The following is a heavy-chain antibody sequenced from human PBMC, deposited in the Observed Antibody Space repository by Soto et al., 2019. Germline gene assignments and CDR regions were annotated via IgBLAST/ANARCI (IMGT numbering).Heavy chain of an antibody. Sequence: QVQLQESGPGLVKPSQTLSLTCTVSGGSISSGGYYWSWIRQHPGKGLEWIGYIYYSGSTYYNPSRKSRVTISSETSKNQSSLKLSSVTAADTAVYYCAREGGIVGATAAEYWGQGTLVTVSS. J-gene: IGHJ4*02. D-gene: IGHD1-26*01. V-gene: IGHV4-31*03. CDR2: IYYSGST. CDR3: AREGGIVGATAAEY. CDR1: GGSISSGGYY.